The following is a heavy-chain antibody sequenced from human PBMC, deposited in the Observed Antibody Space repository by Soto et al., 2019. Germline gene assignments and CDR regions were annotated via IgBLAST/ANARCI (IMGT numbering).Heavy chain of an antibody. D-gene: IGHD4-4*01. V-gene: IGHV4-30-4*01. Sequence: QVQLQESGPGLVKPSQTLSLTCTVSGGSISSGDYKWSWIRQPPGKGLEWIGYIYYSGYNYNNPSLKSRVTMSVDTSKNLFSLKLSSVTAADTAVYYCARIDNYVPFEYWGQGTLVTVSS. J-gene: IGHJ4*02. CDR3: ARIDNYVPFEY. CDR2: IYYSGYN. CDR1: GGSISSGDYK.